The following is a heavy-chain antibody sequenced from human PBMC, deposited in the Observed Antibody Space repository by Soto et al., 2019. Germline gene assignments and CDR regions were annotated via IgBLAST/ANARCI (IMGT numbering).Heavy chain of an antibody. CDR1: GGSISRGGHY. CDR2: VFYTGST. D-gene: IGHD1-1*01. V-gene: IGHV4-31*03. Sequence: PSETLSLTCTVSGGSISRGGHYWNWIRQHPGKGLEWVGYVFYTGSTFYNPSLKSRVTILVDTSKNQFSLKLSSVTAADTAVYYCARETRDNEGGWLESWGQGTLVTVSS. CDR3: ARETRDNEGGWLES. J-gene: IGHJ5*01.